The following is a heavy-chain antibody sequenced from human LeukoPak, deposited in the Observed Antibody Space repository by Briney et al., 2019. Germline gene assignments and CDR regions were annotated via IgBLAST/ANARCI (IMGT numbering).Heavy chain of an antibody. Sequence: SETLSLTCTVPGGSVSSGSYYWSWIRQPPGKGLEWIGYIYYTGSTNYNPSLKSRVTISVDTSKNQFSLKLSSVTAADTAVYYCARGGSRQISSSDFDYWGRGTLVTVSS. V-gene: IGHV4-61*01. J-gene: IGHJ4*02. CDR1: GGSVSSGSYY. D-gene: IGHD6-6*01. CDR2: IYYTGST. CDR3: ARGGSRQISSSDFDY.